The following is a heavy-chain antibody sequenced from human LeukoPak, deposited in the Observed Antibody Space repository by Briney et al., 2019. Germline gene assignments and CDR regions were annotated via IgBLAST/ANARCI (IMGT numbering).Heavy chain of an antibody. CDR1: GYTFTGYY. J-gene: IGHJ4*02. CDR2: INPNSGGT. Sequence: ASVKVSCKASGYTFTGYYMHWERQAPGQGLEWMGWINPNSGGTNYAQKFQGRVTMTRDTSISTAYMELSRLRSDDTAVYYCARLIVPAAMGRGMGVFDYWGQGTLVTVSS. V-gene: IGHV1-2*02. CDR3: ARLIVPAAMGRGMGVFDY. D-gene: IGHD2-2*01.